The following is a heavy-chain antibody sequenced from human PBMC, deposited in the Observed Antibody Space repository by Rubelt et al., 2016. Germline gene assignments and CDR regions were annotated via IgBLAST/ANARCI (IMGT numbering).Heavy chain of an antibody. V-gene: IGHV3-53*01. J-gene: IGHJ6*02. CDR3: ARAGGYCSSTSCPEAHYYYGMDV. D-gene: IGHD2-2*01. Sequence: VSVIYSGGSTYYADSVKGRFTISRDNAKNSLYLQMNSLRAEDTAVYYCARAGGYCSSTSCPEAHYYYGMDVWGQGTTVTVSS. CDR2: IYSGGST.